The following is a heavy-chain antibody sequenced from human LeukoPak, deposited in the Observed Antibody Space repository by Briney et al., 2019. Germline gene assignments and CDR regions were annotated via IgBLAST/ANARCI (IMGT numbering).Heavy chain of an antibody. J-gene: IGHJ4*02. CDR3: ASLRVTTYYFDY. CDR1: GGSISSSTSS. Sequence: SETLSLTCTVSGGSISSSTSSWGWIRQPPGKGLEWIGYIYYSGRTYYNPSLKSRLTISVDTPKNQFSLKLSSVTAADTAVYYCASLRVTTYYFDYWGQGTLVTVSS. CDR2: IYYSGRT. V-gene: IGHV4-39*01. D-gene: IGHD2-21*02.